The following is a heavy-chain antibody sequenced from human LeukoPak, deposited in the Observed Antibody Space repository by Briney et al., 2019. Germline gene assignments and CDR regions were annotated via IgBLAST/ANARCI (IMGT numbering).Heavy chain of an antibody. CDR3: AKGPPVVVVAATPLDFDY. J-gene: IGHJ4*02. CDR1: GFTFSSYA. V-gene: IGHV3-23*01. D-gene: IGHD2-15*01. CDR2: ISGSGGST. Sequence: GGSLRLSCAASGFTFSSYAMSWVRQAPGKGLEWVSAISGSGGSTYYADSVKGRFTISRDNSKNTLYLQMNSLRAEDTAVYYCAKGPPVVVVAATPLDFDYWGQGTLVTVSS.